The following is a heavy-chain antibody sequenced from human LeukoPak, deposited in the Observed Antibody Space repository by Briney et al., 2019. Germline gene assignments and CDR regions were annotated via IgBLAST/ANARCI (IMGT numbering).Heavy chain of an antibody. CDR1: GYSFTSYW. CDR2: IYPGGSDT. V-gene: IGHV5-51*01. Sequence: GESLKISCKGSGYSFTSYWIGWVRQMPGKGLEWMGIIYPGGSDTRYSPSFQGQVTISADKSISTAYLQWSSLKASDTAMYYCARVVEAYCGGDCDAFDIWGQGTMVTVSS. CDR3: ARVVEAYCGGDCDAFDI. D-gene: IGHD2-21*02. J-gene: IGHJ3*02.